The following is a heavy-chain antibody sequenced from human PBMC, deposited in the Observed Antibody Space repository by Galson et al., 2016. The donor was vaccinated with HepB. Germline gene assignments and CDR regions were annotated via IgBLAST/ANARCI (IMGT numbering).Heavy chain of an antibody. CDR2: ISHSGST. CDR1: GGSINGFY. Sequence: ETLSLTCTVSGGSINGFYWSWIRRPPGKGLEWIGYISHSGSTNSNPSLKSRVTMALDTSKNQFSLRLRSVTAADTAIYYRARDGPTINNDAFATWGQGTTVAVSS. CDR3: ARDGPTINNDAFAT. J-gene: IGHJ3*02. D-gene: IGHD1-26*01. V-gene: IGHV4-59*01.